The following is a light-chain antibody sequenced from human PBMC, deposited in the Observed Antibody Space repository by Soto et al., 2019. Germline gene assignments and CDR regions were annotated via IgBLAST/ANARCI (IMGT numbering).Light chain of an antibody. Sequence: DIQMTQSPSTLSASVGDRVTITCRASQSISSWLAWHQQKPGKAPRLLSYKASNLESGVPSRFSGSGSGTEFTLTITSLQPDDSATYYCQQYNDNWTCGQGTKVEIK. J-gene: IGKJ1*01. CDR1: QSISSW. CDR3: QQYNDNWT. V-gene: IGKV1-5*03. CDR2: KAS.